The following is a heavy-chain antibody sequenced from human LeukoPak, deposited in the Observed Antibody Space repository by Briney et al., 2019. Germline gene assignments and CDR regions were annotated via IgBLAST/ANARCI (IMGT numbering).Heavy chain of an antibody. Sequence: SETLSLTCTVSGGSISSYYWSWIRQPPGKGLGLEWIGYIYYSGGTNYNPSLKSRVTISIDTSKNQVSLKLSSVTAADTAVYYCARKRDSSGHYFWFDPWGQGTLVTVSS. CDR2: IYYSGGT. J-gene: IGHJ5*02. D-gene: IGHD3-22*01. V-gene: IGHV4-59*08. CDR3: ARKRDSSGHYFWFDP. CDR1: GGSISSYY.